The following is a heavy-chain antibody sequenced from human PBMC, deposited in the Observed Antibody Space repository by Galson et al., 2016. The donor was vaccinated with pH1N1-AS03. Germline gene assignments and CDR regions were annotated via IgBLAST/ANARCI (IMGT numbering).Heavy chain of an antibody. D-gene: IGHD2-21*02. CDR1: GFSLSTSEVV. CDR3: GHSTAGY. J-gene: IGHJ4*02. CDR2: ISWNDNK. V-gene: IGHV2-5*01. Sequence: PALVKPTQTLTLTCTFSGFSLSTSEVVVGWIRQPPGKALEWLALISWNDNKLYRPSLKSRLTITKDTSKNQVVLTMTNMDPEDTATYYCGHSTAGYWGQGILVTVSS.